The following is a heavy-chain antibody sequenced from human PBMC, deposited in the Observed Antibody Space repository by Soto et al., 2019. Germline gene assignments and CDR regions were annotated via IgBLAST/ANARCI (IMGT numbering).Heavy chain of an antibody. V-gene: IGHV4-34*01. D-gene: IGHD3-3*01. J-gene: IGHJ6*02. Sequence: SETLSLSCGVYGGSFSCYYWSWSRQPPGKGLEWIGEINHSGSTNYNPSLKSRVTISVDTSKNQFSLKLSSVTAADTAVYYCARRSIRFLEWRNYYGMDVWGQGTTVTVSS. CDR3: ARRSIRFLEWRNYYGMDV. CDR2: INHSGST. CDR1: GGSFSCYY.